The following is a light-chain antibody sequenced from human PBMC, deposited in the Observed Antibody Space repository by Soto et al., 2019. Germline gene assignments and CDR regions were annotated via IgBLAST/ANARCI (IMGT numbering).Light chain of an antibody. Sequence: QSALTQPASVSGSPGQSIAISCTGTSSDVGSCDLVSWYQQHPGKAPKLIIYEVTKRPSGVSNRFSGSKSDNTASLTISGLQAKDEADYYCCSYAGFNPGFFGPGTKVTVL. CDR3: CSYAGFNPGF. CDR2: EVT. CDR1: SSDVGSCDL. V-gene: IGLV2-23*02. J-gene: IGLJ1*01.